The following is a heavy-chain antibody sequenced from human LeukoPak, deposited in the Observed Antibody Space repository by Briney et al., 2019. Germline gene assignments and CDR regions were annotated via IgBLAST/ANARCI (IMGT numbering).Heavy chain of an antibody. CDR3: VRARNWFDP. Sequence: GASVKVSCRTSGYSFINYDINWVRQAAGQGLEWMAWMNPKSGNLGSAQKFQGRVTLTKDTSISTAYLELRNLRSDVTAVYYCVRARNWFDPWGQGTLITVSS. J-gene: IGHJ5*02. CDR2: MNPKSGNL. V-gene: IGHV1-8*01. CDR1: GYSFINYD.